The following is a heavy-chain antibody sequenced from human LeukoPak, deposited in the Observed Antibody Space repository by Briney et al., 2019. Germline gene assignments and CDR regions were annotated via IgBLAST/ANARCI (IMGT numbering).Heavy chain of an antibody. Sequence: GGSLRLSCVASGFTFSGYWMHWVRQPPGKGLVWVSRIKSDGSMTNYADSVKGRFTISRDNAKNTLYLQMHSLRAEDTAVYYCASQVVGAAFDPWGQGTLVTVSS. D-gene: IGHD2-15*01. CDR1: GFTFSGYW. J-gene: IGHJ5*02. CDR2: IKSDGSMT. V-gene: IGHV3-74*01. CDR3: ASQVVGAAFDP.